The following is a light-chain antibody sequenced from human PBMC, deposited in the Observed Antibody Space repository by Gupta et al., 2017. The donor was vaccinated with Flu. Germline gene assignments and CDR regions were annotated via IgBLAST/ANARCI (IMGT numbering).Light chain of an antibody. V-gene: IGLV3-1*01. J-gene: IGLJ1*01. CDR2: QDS. Sequence: SYELTQPPSVSVSPGQTASIPCSGDKLGDKYASWYQQKPGQSPVLVIYQDSERPSGIPQRFSGSNSGNTATLTISETQAVDEADYYCQARDSSTYVFGTGTKVIVL. CDR3: QARDSSTYV. CDR1: KLGDKY.